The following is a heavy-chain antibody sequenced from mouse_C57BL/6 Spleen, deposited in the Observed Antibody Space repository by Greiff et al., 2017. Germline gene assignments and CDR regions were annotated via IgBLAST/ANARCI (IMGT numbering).Heavy chain of an antibody. V-gene: IGHV1-39*01. CDR3: ARGYYYGSRGYAVDY. J-gene: IGHJ4*01. D-gene: IGHD1-1*01. CDR1: GYSFTDYN. Sequence: VQLKESGPELVKPGASVKISCKASGYSFTDYNMNWVKQSNGKSLEWIGVINPNYGTTSYNQKFKGKATLTVDQSSSTAYMQLNSLTSEDSGVYYCARGYYYGSRGYAVDYWGQGTSVTVAS. CDR2: INPNYGTT.